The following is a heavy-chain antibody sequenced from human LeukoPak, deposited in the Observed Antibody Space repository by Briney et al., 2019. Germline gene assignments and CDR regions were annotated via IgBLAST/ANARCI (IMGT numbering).Heavy chain of an antibody. CDR1: GYTFTNSY. J-gene: IGHJ4*02. V-gene: IGHV1-46*01. Sequence: GASVKVSCKASGYTFTNSYIHWVRQAPGQVLEWMGLINPDGGNTNYAQNFQGRVTLTRDTSTSTVYMELSSLRAEDTAVYYCARNGMGSGGTKWLFDYWGQGTLVTVSS. CDR2: INPDGGNT. D-gene: IGHD2-15*01. CDR3: ARNGMGSGGTKWLFDY.